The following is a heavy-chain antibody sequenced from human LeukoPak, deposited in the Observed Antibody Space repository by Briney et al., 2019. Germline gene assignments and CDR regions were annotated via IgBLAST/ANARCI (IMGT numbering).Heavy chain of an antibody. V-gene: IGHV4-59*12. CDR3: ARYAGGGNSPYFDY. Sequence: PSETLSLACTVSGGSISSYYWSWIRQPPGKGLEWIGYIYYSGSTNYNPSLKSRVTISVDTSKNQFSLKLSSVTAADTAVYYCARYAGGGNSPYFDYWGQGTLVTVSS. D-gene: IGHD4-23*01. CDR1: GGSISSYY. CDR2: IYYSGST. J-gene: IGHJ4*02.